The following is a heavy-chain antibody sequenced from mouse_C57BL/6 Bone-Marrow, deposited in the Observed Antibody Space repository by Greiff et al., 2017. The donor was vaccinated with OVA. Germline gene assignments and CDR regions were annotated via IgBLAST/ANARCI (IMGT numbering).Heavy chain of an antibody. CDR2: INPSNGGT. CDR3: ARDYGSSYGFAY. D-gene: IGHD1-1*01. J-gene: IGHJ3*01. V-gene: IGHV1-53*01. CDR1: GYTFTSYW. Sequence: VQLQESGTELVKPGASVKLSCKASGYTFTSYWMHWVKQRPGQCLEWIGNINPSNGGTNYNEKFKSKATLTVDKSSSTAYMQLSSLTSEDSAVYYCARDYGSSYGFAYWGQGTLVTVSA.